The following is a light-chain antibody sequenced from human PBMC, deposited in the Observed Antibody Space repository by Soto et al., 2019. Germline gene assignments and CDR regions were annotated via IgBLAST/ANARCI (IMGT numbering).Light chain of an antibody. V-gene: IGKV3-11*01. J-gene: IGKJ2*01. Sequence: EIVLTQSPATLSLSPGERATLSCRASQSVSSYLAWYQQKPGQAPRLLIYDASTRATGIPARFSGSGSGTDFTLTISSLESEDFAVYYCQQHNNWPPYTFGQGTKLEIK. CDR1: QSVSSY. CDR3: QQHNNWPPYT. CDR2: DAS.